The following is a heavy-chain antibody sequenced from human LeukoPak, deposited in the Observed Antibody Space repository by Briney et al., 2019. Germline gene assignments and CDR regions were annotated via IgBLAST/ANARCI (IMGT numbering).Heavy chain of an antibody. CDR2: IGIDSGNT. V-gene: IGHV3-48*01. Sequence: GGSLRLSCAASGFTFSDFSMNWVRQAPGKGLEWISYIGIDSGNTNYADSVKGRFTISGDKAKNSLYLQMNSLRVEDTAVYYCARDYKYAFDNWGQGTLVTVSS. CDR3: ARDYKYAFDN. J-gene: IGHJ4*02. D-gene: IGHD5-24*01. CDR1: GFTFSDFS.